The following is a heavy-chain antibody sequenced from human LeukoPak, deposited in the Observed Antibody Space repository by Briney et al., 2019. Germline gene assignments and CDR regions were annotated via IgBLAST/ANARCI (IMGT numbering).Heavy chain of an antibody. J-gene: IGHJ5*02. CDR3: ARGLGRDGYNTGYNWFDP. CDR2: IYYSGSS. D-gene: IGHD5-24*01. CDR1: GGSISSGGCY. Sequence: SETLSLTRTVSGGSISSGGCYCSSIRPHPGEGLEWIAYIYYSGSSYYKPTLKSCDLISVDTSKNQFSLKLSSVTAADTAVYYCARGLGRDGYNTGYNWFDPWGQGKRVIVSS. V-gene: IGHV4-31*03.